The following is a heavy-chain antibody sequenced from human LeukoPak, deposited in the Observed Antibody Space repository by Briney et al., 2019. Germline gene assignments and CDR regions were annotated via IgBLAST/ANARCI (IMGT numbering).Heavy chain of an antibody. V-gene: IGHV4-38-2*02. CDR1: GYSISSGYY. CDR3: ARVPVNIWENWFDP. D-gene: IGHD1-26*01. CDR2: IYTSGST. J-gene: IGHJ5*02. Sequence: SETLSLTCTVSGYSISSGYYWGWIRQPPGKGLEWIGRIYTSGSTNYNPSLKSRVTISVDTSKNQFSLKLNSVTAADTAVYYCARVPVNIWENWFDPWGQGTLVTVSS.